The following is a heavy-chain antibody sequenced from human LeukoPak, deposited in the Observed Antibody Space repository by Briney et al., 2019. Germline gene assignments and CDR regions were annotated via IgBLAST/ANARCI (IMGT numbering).Heavy chain of an antibody. Sequence: SLRLSFAASGFTFDDYAMHWVRQAPGKGLDWVSGISWNSGSIGYADSVKGRFTISRDNAKNSLYLQMNSLRAEDTALYYCAKDIATGNRLYYFDYWGQGTLVTVSS. CDR2: ISWNSGSI. CDR1: GFTFDDYA. D-gene: IGHD1-14*01. J-gene: IGHJ4*02. CDR3: AKDIATGNRLYYFDY. V-gene: IGHV3-9*01.